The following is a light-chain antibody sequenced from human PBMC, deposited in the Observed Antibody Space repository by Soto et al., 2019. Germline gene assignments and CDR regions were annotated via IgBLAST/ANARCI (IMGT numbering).Light chain of an antibody. J-gene: IGLJ1*01. CDR3: SSYTSSSTSV. CDR2: EVS. CDR1: SSDVGGYNY. V-gene: IGLV2-14*01. Sequence: QSALTQPASVAGSPGQSITISCTGTSSDVGGYNYVSWYQHHPGKAPKLMIYEVSSRPSGVSNRFSGSKSGNTASLIISGLQAEDEADYYCSSYTSSSTSVFRTGTKLTVL.